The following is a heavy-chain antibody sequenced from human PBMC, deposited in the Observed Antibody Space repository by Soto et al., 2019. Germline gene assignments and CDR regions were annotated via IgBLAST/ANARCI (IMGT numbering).Heavy chain of an antibody. CDR3: ARDRRLVQGYHYYYGMDV. D-gene: IGHD6-19*01. CDR1: GYSVSSNSAA. CDR2: TYYRSKWYN. V-gene: IGHV6-1*01. Sequence: SQTLSLTCAISGYSVSSNSAAWNWIRQSPSRGLEWLGRTYYRSKWYNDYAVSVKSRITINPDTSKNQFSLQLNSVTPEDTAVYYCARDRRLVQGYHYYYGMDVWGQGTTVTVSS. J-gene: IGHJ6*02.